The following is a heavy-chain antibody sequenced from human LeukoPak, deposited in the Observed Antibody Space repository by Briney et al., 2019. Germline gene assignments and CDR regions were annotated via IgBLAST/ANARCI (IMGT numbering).Heavy chain of an antibody. Sequence: SESLSLTWAVYGESFSGYYWSWTRQPPGKGLEWIGEINHSGSTNYNPSLKSRVTISVDTSKNQFSLKLSSVTAADTAVYYCASRYSHYDYWGQGTLVTVSS. J-gene: IGHJ4*02. V-gene: IGHV4-34*01. CDR1: GESFSGYY. CDR2: INHSGST. D-gene: IGHD5-18*01. CDR3: ASRYSHYDY.